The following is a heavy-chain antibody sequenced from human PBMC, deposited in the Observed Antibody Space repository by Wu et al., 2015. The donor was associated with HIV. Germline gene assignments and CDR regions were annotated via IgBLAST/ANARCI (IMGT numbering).Heavy chain of an antibody. Sequence: QVQLVQSGAEVKKPGASVKVSCKTSGYTFTSYYMHWVRQAPGQGLEWMGIINPSGGITSYAQKFQGRVTMTRDTSTSTVYMELSSLRSEDTAVYYCAREFSSSWYDYWGQGTLVTVSS. J-gene: IGHJ4*02. V-gene: IGHV1-46*01. CDR1: GYTFTSYY. D-gene: IGHD6-13*01. CDR3: AREFSSSWYDY. CDR2: INPSGGIT.